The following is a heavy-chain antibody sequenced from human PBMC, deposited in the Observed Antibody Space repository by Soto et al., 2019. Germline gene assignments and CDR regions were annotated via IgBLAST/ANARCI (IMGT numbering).Heavy chain of an antibody. CDR2: ISGSGGST. CDR3: ANVYFDWSYYFDY. V-gene: IGHV3-23*01. Sequence: PGGSLRLSCAASGLTFSSFVMSWVSQAPGKGLEWVSGISGSGGSTYYADSVKGRFTISRDNSKNTLYLQMNSLRAEDTAVYYCANVYFDWSYYFDYWGQGTLVTVSS. J-gene: IGHJ4*02. D-gene: IGHD3-9*01. CDR1: GLTFSSFV.